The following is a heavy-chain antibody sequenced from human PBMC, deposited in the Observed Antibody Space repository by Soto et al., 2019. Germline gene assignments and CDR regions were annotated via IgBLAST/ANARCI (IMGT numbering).Heavy chain of an antibody. D-gene: IGHD1-1*01. CDR3: AKDRRGMGSARFDY. CDR2: ISGSGGST. Sequence: LRLSCAASGFTFSSYAMNWVRQAPGKGLEWVSAISGSGGSTYYADSVKGRFTISRDNSKNTLYLQMNSLRAEDTAVYYCAKDRRGMGSARFDYWGQGTLVTVSS. CDR1: GFTFSSYA. J-gene: IGHJ4*02. V-gene: IGHV3-23*01.